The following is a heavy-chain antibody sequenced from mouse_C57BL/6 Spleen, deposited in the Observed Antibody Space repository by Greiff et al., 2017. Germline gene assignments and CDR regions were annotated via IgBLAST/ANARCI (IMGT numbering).Heavy chain of an antibody. CDR2: ISSGGDYI. CDR1: GFTFSSYA. CDR3: TSRSSYGYFDV. D-gene: IGHD1-1*01. V-gene: IGHV5S21*01. Sequence: EVKVEESGEGLVKPGGSLKLSCAASGFTFSSYAMSWVRQTPEKRLEWVAYISSGGDYIYYADTVKGRFTISRDNARNTLYLQMSSLKSEDTAMYYCTSRSSYGYFDVWGTGTTVTVSS. J-gene: IGHJ1*03.